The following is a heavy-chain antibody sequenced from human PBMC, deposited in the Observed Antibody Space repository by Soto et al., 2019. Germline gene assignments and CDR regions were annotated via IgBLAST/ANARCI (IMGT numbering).Heavy chain of an antibody. D-gene: IGHD1-26*01. V-gene: IGHV3-23*01. J-gene: IGHJ4*02. CDR1: GFTFSSYA. Sequence: PGGSLRLSCAASGFTFSSYAMSWVRQAPGKGLEWVSAISGSGGSTYYADSVKGRFTISRDNSKNTLYLQMNSLRAEDTAVYYCAKDGSYYGSGSYYFDYWGQGTLVTVSS. CDR3: AKDGSYYGSGSYYFDY. CDR2: ISGSGGST.